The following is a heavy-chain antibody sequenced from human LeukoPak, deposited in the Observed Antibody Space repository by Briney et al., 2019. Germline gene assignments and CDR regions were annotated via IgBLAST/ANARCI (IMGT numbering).Heavy chain of an antibody. V-gene: IGHV1-18*01. D-gene: IGHD3-9*01. CDR2: ISAYNGNT. CDR3: ARVGYDILTGYPEHGDFDY. Sequence: GASVKVSCKASGYTFTSYGISWVRQAPGQGLEWMGWISAYNGNTNYAQKLQGRVTMTTDTSTSTAYMELRSLRSDDTAVYYCARVGYDILTGYPEHGDFDYWGQGTLVTVSS. J-gene: IGHJ4*02. CDR1: GYTFTSYG.